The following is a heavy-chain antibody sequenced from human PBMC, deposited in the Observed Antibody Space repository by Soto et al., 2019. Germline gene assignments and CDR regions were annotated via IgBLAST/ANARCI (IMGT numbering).Heavy chain of an antibody. CDR3: ARVRGLGSTSPYYYYGMDV. D-gene: IGHD2-2*01. CDR2: IYYSGST. CDR1: GASFSTSNW. J-gene: IGHJ6*02. Sequence: QVQLQESGPGLVRPSGTLSLTCAVSGASFSTSNWWTLVRQSPGKGLEWIGEIYYSGSTYYKPSPKGRVTISLDKSSNRLSLDVTSVTAADTAIYYCARVRGLGSTSPYYYYGMDVWGPGTTVTVSS. V-gene: IGHV4-4*02.